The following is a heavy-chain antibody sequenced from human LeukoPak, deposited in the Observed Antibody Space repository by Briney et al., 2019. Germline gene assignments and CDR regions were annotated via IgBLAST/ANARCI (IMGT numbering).Heavy chain of an antibody. J-gene: IGHJ3*02. V-gene: IGHV3-48*03. Sequence: PGGSLRLSCVASGFSFSDYEFNWVRQAPGKGLEWVSYISDSGSTIYYVDSVKGRFTISRDNAKNSVFLQMSSLRVEDTAVYYCARDRDPGYNDSSGYRRVNAFDIWGQGTMVTVSS. D-gene: IGHD3-22*01. CDR2: ISDSGSTI. CDR3: ARDRDPGYNDSSGYRRVNAFDI. CDR1: GFSFSDYE.